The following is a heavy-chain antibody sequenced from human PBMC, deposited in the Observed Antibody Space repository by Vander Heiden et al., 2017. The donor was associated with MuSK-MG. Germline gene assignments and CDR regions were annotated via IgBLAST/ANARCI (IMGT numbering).Heavy chain of an antibody. V-gene: IGHV3-23*01. J-gene: IGHJ4*02. CDR2: ISGSGGDT. Sequence: EVQLLESGGGLVQPGGSLRLSCAASGFTFNSYAMSWVRQAPGKGLEWVSAISGSGGDTYYTDSVKGRFTVSRDNSKNTLYLQMNSLRADDTAVYYCAKLRGYTSGYRNYFYFDYWGQGTLVTVSS. CDR3: AKLRGYTSGYRNYFYFDY. D-gene: IGHD5-18*01. CDR1: GFTFNSYA.